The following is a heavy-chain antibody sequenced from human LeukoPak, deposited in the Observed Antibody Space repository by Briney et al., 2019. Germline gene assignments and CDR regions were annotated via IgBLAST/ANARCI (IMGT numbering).Heavy chain of an antibody. V-gene: IGHV4-61*01. J-gene: IGHJ5*02. CDR2: IYHSGST. CDR3: AREDSGSSGYVFDP. CDR1: GDSVSNSLYY. D-gene: IGHD3-22*01. Sequence: SETMSLTCTVSGDSVSNSLYYWSWIRQPPGKGLDWIGNIYHSGSTNYNPSLKSRVTISLDTSKNQFSLKLSSVTAADTAVYYCAREDSGSSGYVFDPWGQGTLVTVSS.